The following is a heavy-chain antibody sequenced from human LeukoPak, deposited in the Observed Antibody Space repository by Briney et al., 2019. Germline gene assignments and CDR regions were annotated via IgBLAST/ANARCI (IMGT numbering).Heavy chain of an antibody. CDR1: GGSINNYY. CDR3: ARLGSVAMPFDY. V-gene: IGHV4-59*08. J-gene: IGHJ4*02. CDR2: SYYSGNT. D-gene: IGHD2-2*01. Sequence: SETLSLTCTVSGGSINNYYWNWIRQTLGKGLEWIGYSYYSGNTNYNPSLKSRVTISVDTSKNQFFLNLSSATAADTAVYYCARLGSVAMPFDYWGQGTLVTVSS.